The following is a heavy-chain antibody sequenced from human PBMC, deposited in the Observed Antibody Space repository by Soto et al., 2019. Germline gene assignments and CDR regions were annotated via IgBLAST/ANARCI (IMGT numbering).Heavy chain of an antibody. CDR1: GFTFSNAW. D-gene: IGHD3-9*01. J-gene: IGHJ6*02. V-gene: IGHV3-15*07. Sequence: GSLRLSCAASGFTFSNAWMNWVRQAPGKGLEWVGRIKSKTDGGTTDYAAPVKGRFTISRDDSKNTLYLQMNSLKTEDTAVYYCTTDQNDIFYYGMDVWGQGTTVTVSS. CDR3: TTDQNDIFYYGMDV. CDR2: IKSKTDGGTT.